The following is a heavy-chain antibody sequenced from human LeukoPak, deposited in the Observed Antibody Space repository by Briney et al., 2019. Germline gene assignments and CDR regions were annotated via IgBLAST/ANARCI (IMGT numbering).Heavy chain of an antibody. D-gene: IGHD3-16*01. CDR3: AREITFGGVDWFDP. CDR2: ISAYNGNT. V-gene: IGHV1-18*04. Sequence: GASAKVSCKASGYTFTSYATSWVRQAPGQGHEWMGWISAYNGNTNYAQKLQGRVTMTTDTSTSTAYMELRSLRSDDTAVYYCAREITFGGVDWFDPWGQGTLVTVSS. J-gene: IGHJ5*02. CDR1: GYTFTSYA.